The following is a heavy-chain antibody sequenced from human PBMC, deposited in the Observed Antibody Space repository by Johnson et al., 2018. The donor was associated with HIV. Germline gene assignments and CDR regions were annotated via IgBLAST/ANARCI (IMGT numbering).Heavy chain of an antibody. D-gene: IGHD3-3*01. CDR1: GFTFSSYE. CDR3: TTRVTVVIISSDAFDI. Sequence: EVQLVESGGGLVQPGGSLRLSCAASGFTFSSYEMNWVRQAPGKGLEWVANIKQDGSEEYYVDSVKGRFIISRDNAKNSLYLQMNSLRAEDTAVYYCTTRVTVVIISSDAFDIWGQGTMVTVSS. CDR2: IKQDGSEE. V-gene: IGHV3-7*01. J-gene: IGHJ3*02.